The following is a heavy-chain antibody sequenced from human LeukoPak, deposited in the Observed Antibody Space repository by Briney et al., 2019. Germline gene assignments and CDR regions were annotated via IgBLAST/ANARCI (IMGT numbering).Heavy chain of an antibody. CDR3: ARLPYGF. J-gene: IGHJ4*02. D-gene: IGHD4-17*01. CDR1: GFIFSNYN. Sequence: GGSLRLSCVASGFIFSNYNMDWVRQAPGKGLEWVSYISSNNSSTIYYAASVKGRFTISRDNAKNSLYLQMNSLRDEDTAVYYCARLPYGFWGQGPLVIV. V-gene: IGHV3-48*02. CDR2: ISSNNSSTI.